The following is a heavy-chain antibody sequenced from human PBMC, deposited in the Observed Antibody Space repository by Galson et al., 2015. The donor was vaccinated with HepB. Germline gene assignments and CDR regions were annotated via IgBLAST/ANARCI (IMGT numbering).Heavy chain of an antibody. CDR3: ARDGGYSSGWYGDFDY. CDR2: IIPIFGTA. Sequence: SVKVSCKASGGTFSSYAISWVRQAPGQGLEWMGGIIPIFGTANYAQKFQGRVTITADKSTSTAYMELSSLRSEDTAVYYCARDGGYSSGWYGDFDYWGQGTLVTVSS. D-gene: IGHD6-19*01. J-gene: IGHJ4*02. CDR1: GGTFSSYA. V-gene: IGHV1-69*06.